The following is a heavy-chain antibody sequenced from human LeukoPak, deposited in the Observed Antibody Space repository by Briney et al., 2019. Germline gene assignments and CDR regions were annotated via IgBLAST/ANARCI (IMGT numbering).Heavy chain of an antibody. Sequence: PSETLSLTCTVSGGSISSYYWSWIRQPPGKGLEWIGYIYYSGSTNYNPSLKSRVTISVDTSKNQFSLKLSSVTAADTAVYYCARGPGYCSGGSCYLKYWGQGTLVTVSS. CDR1: GGSISSYY. V-gene: IGHV4-59*01. J-gene: IGHJ4*02. D-gene: IGHD2-15*01. CDR2: IYYSGST. CDR3: ARGPGYCSGGSCYLKY.